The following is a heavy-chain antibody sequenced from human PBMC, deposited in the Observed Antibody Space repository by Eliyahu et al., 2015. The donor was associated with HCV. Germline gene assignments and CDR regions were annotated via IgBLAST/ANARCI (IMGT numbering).Heavy chain of an antibody. CDR3: ARETYYSDSRTFDI. CDR2: ISSSGITT. D-gene: IGHD3-22*01. J-gene: IGHJ3*02. Sequence: EVQLVESGGGLVQPGGSLRLSCAAXGFTFSSYEMNWVRQAPGKGLEWVSYISSSGITTYYADSVKGRFTISRDNAKNSLYLQMNSLRAEDTAVYYCARETYYSDSRTFDIWGQGTMVTVSS. CDR1: GFTFSSYE. V-gene: IGHV3-48*03.